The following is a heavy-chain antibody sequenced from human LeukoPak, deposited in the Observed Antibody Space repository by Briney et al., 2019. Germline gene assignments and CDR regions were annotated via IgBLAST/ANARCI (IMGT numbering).Heavy chain of an antibody. CDR1: GYTFTSYG. Sequence: ASVKVSCKASGYTFTSYGISWVRQAPGQGLEWMGWISAYNGNTNYAQKLQGRVTMTTDTSTSTAYMELRSLRSDDTAVYYCARDRLRYCSGGSCYRGLVYWGQGTLVTVSS. J-gene: IGHJ4*02. D-gene: IGHD2-15*01. CDR2: ISAYNGNT. V-gene: IGHV1-18*01. CDR3: ARDRLRYCSGGSCYRGLVY.